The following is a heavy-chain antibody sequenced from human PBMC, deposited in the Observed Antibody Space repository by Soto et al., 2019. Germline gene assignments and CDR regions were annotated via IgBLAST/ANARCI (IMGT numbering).Heavy chain of an antibody. V-gene: IGHV1-8*01. CDR1: GYTFTSFD. Sequence: QVQLVQSGAEVKKPGASVKVSCKASGYTFTSFDINWVRQATGQGLEWMGWMNPKSGNTGYAQKFQGRVTMTRDTSMSAVYMELSSLRSDDTAVYYCARDLFPNAMDVWGQGTTVTVSS. CDR2: MNPKSGNT. J-gene: IGHJ6*02. CDR3: ARDLFPNAMDV.